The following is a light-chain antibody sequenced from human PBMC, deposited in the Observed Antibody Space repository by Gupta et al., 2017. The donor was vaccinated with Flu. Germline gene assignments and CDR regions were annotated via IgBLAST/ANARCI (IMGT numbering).Light chain of an antibody. CDR1: SLRTFY. Sequence: SSELTQDPAVSVALGQTVRITCQGDSLRTFYASWYQQKPGQAPGLVLYGRNNRPSGIPDRFSGSSSGNAAYLVITGAQAEDEADYFCNSRDSSGNHYVFGTGTKVTVL. CDR3: NSRDSSGNHYV. J-gene: IGLJ1*01. CDR2: GRN. V-gene: IGLV3-19*01.